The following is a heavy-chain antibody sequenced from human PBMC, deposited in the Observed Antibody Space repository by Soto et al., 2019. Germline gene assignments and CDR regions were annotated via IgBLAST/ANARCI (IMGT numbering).Heavy chain of an antibody. CDR3: AKRRAPYYFDP. D-gene: IGHD1-1*01. CDR2: IYSGGST. CDR1: GFTVSSNY. J-gene: IGHJ4*02. V-gene: IGHV3-53*01. Sequence: GGSLRLSCAASGFTVSSNYMSWVRQAPGKGLEWVSVIYSGGSTYYADSVKGRFTISRDNSKNTLYLQMNSLRAEDTAVYYCAKRRAPYYFDPWGQGTLVTVSS.